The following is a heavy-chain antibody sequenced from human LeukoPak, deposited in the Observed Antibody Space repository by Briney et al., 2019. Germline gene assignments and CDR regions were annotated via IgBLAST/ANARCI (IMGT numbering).Heavy chain of an antibody. J-gene: IGHJ4*02. CDR1: GGSISRGSYY. CDR2: VYNSGST. V-gene: IGHV4-61*02. CDR3: ARQTFGALYFDS. Sequence: SETLSLTCIVSGGSISRGSYYWNWIRQPAGKGLGWMGRVYNSGSTNYNPSLKSRVTISTDMSKNQFSLKLSSVTAADTAVYYCARQTFGALYFDSWGQGTLVTVSS. D-gene: IGHD3-10*01.